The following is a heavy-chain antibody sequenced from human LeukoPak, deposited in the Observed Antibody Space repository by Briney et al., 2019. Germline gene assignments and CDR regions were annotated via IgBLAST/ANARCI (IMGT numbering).Heavy chain of an antibody. CDR2: SRNKVNRHTT. D-gene: IGHD4-23*01. V-gene: IGHV3-72*01. CDR3: TRDVAERGNTAFDI. CDR1: GFTLSDHY. J-gene: IGHJ3*02. Sequence: PGGSLSLSCAVSGFTLSDHYMVWVRQAPGKGLEGIGRSRNKVNRHTTDYAASVKCRFTITRHQSENLMYRQMNSLKIEDTTVDFCTRDVAERGNTAFDIWGQGTEVTVSS.